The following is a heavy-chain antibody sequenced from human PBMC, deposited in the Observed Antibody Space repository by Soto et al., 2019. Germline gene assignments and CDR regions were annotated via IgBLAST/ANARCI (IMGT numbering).Heavy chain of an antibody. CDR3: ARDRALREYYYGSSANGMDV. V-gene: IGHV4-39*02. CDR2: IYYGGSS. CDR1: STHDNSPTYT. Sequence: SATLSLTFSLSSTHDNSPTYTWAWIPQTHVKGLESVASIYYGGSSYYTPSLNSRVNVSVDTSKNPFSLKMTSVTAADTAVYYCARDRALREYYYGSSANGMDVWGQGTTVP. D-gene: IGHD3-22*01. J-gene: IGHJ6*02.